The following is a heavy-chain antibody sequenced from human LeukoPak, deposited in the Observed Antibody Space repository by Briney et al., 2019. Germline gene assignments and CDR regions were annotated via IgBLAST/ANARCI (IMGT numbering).Heavy chain of an antibody. J-gene: IGHJ3*02. CDR2: IYYSGST. V-gene: IGHV4-59*01. CDR1: GGSISSYY. Sequence: PSETLSLTCTVSGGSISSYYWSWIRQPPGKGLEWIGYIYYSGSTNYNPSLKSRVTISVDTSKNQFSLKLSSVTAADTAVYYCAKDWMDTAMVYRTHDAFDIWGQGTMVTVSS. CDR3: AKDWMDTAMVYRTHDAFDI. D-gene: IGHD5-18*01.